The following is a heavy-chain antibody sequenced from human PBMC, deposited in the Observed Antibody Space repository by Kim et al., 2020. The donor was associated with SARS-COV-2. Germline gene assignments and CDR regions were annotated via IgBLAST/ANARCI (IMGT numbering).Heavy chain of an antibody. D-gene: IGHD4-4*01. CDR3: AKVTTITAPFYDY. CDR2: ISASGGDT. V-gene: IGHV3-23*01. CDR1: GFTFSSYA. J-gene: IGHJ4*02. Sequence: GGSLRLSCAASGFTFSSYALSWVRQAPGKVLEWVSGISASGGDTYYADSVQGRFTISRDNSKNALNLEMNSLRAEDTALYYCAKVTTITAPFYDYWGQGT.